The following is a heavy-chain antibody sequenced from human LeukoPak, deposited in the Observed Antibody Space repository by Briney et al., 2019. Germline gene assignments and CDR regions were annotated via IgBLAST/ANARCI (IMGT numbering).Heavy chain of an antibody. J-gene: IGHJ4*02. CDR2: IYYSGST. V-gene: IGHV4-39*01. CDR3: LNDFFDG. CDR1: GDSITRRSDY. D-gene: IGHD1-26*01. Sequence: SETLSLTCTVTGDSITRRSDYWGWVRQPPGKGLEWIGSIYYSGSTYYNPSFKSRVTISVDTSRNQFSLQFYCARNESVLGTTGLNDFFDGWGQGSLVTVSS.